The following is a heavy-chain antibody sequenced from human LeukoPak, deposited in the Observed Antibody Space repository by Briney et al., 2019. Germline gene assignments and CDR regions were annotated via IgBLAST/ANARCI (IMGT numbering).Heavy chain of an antibody. CDR2: IKQDGSEK. Sequence: GGSLRLSCAVSGFTFGNNWMSWVSQAPGEGLEWVANIKQDGSEKYYVDSVKGRFTISRDNAKNSLFLQMDSLRAEDTAFYYCASWGAVGGRMTYWGQGTLVTVSS. CDR1: GFTFGNNW. J-gene: IGHJ4*02. CDR3: ASWGAVGGRMTY. D-gene: IGHD6-19*01. V-gene: IGHV3-7*01.